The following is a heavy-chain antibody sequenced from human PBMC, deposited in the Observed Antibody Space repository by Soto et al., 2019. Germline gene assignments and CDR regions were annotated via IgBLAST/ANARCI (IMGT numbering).Heavy chain of an antibody. D-gene: IGHD2-21*02. Sequence: RLSCAASGFVFSSHAMSWVRQAPGKGLEWVSATSGSGATTYYADSVKGRFTTSRDNSENTLFLEMTSLRADDTAVYYCAKMVGSWTGDSYFYYGLDVWGQGTTVTVSS. CDR2: TSGSGATT. CDR1: GFVFSSHA. CDR3: AKMVGSWTGDSYFYYGLDV. V-gene: IGHV3-23*01. J-gene: IGHJ6*02.